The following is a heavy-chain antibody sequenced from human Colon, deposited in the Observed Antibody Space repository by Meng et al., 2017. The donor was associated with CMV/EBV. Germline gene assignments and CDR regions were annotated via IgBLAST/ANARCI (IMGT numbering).Heavy chain of an antibody. Sequence: QVKLQQWGAGLLKPSESLLITCTVYGGSFSNYFGTWISQPPGKGLEWIGDIYHSQLNYNPSLKSRVTISRDTSKNQFSLKLSSVTAADTDVYYCATGSSQAWELLHYWGQGTLVTVSS. V-gene: IGHV4-34*02. CDR2: IYHSQL. CDR1: GGSFSNYF. D-gene: IGHD1-26*01. CDR3: ATGSSQAWELLHY. J-gene: IGHJ4*02.